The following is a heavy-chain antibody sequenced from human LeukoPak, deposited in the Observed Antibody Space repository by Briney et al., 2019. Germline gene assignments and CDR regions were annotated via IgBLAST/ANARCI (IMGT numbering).Heavy chain of an antibody. CDR2: INHSGST. CDR3: ARHFNPRTYYYGSGSPAGAFDI. D-gene: IGHD3-10*01. J-gene: IGHJ3*02. CDR1: GGSFSGYY. Sequence: SETLSLTCAVYGGSFSGYYWSWIRQPPGKGLEWIGEINHSGSTNYNPSLKSRVTISVDTSKNQFSLKLSSVTAADTAVYYCARHFNPRTYYYGSGSPAGAFDIWGQGTMVTVSS. V-gene: IGHV4-34*01.